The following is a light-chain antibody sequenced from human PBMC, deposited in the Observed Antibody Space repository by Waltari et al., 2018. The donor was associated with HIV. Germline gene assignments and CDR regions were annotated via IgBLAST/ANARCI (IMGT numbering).Light chain of an antibody. V-gene: IGKV1-9*01. Sequence: DIQLTQSPSFLSASVGDRVTITCRASQGISSYLAWYQQKPGKAPKLLIYAASTLQRGVPSRFSGSRSGTEFTLTISSLQPEDFATYYCQQLNSYLGFTFGPGTKVDI. J-gene: IGKJ3*01. CDR1: QGISSY. CDR2: AAS. CDR3: QQLNSYLGFT.